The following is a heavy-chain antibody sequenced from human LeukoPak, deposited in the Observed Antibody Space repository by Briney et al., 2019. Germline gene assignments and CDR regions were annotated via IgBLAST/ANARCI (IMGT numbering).Heavy chain of an antibody. Sequence: GGSLRLSCAASGFTFSSYGMHWVRQAPGKGLEWVAVIWYDGSNKYYADSVKGRFTISRDNSKNTLYLQMNSLRAEDTAVYYCARDAYSSIWYNRYYYYGMDVWGQGTTVTVSS. CDR1: GFTFSSYG. CDR3: ARDAYSSIWYNRYYYYGMDV. D-gene: IGHD6-13*01. CDR2: IWYDGSNK. J-gene: IGHJ6*02. V-gene: IGHV3-33*01.